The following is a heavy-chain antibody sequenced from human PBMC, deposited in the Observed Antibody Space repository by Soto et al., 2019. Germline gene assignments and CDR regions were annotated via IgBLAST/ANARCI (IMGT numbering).Heavy chain of an antibody. CDR3: ARLSGGSYRYYYYGMDV. CDR1: GGSISSSSYY. V-gene: IGHV4-39*01. Sequence: SETLSLTCTVSGGSISSSSYYWGWIRQPPGKGLEWIGSIYYSGSTYYNPSLKSRVTISADTSKNQFSLKLSSVTAADTAAYYCARLSGGSYRYYYYGMDVWGQGTTVTVSS. D-gene: IGHD1-26*01. J-gene: IGHJ6*02. CDR2: IYYSGST.